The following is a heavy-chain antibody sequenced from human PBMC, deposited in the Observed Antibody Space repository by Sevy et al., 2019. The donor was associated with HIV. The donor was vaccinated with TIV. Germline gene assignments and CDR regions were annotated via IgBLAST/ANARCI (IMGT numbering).Heavy chain of an antibody. CDR3: ARNPLYDFHYYGMDV. CDR2: IYYSGST. CDR1: GGSISSYY. V-gene: IGHV4-59*01. Sequence: SETLSLTCTVSGGSISSYYWSWIRQPPGKGLEWIGYIYYSGSTNYNPYLKSRVTITVDTSKNQFSLKLRSVTAADTAVYYCARNPLYDFHYYGMDVWGQGTTVTVSS. J-gene: IGHJ6*02. D-gene: IGHD3-3*01.